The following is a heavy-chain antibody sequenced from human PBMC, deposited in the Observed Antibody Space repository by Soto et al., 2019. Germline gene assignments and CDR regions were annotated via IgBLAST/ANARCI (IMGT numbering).Heavy chain of an antibody. D-gene: IGHD3-16*01. CDR3: AKKSVLGNAPGDAFDI. V-gene: IGHV3-30-3*02. CDR2: TSNDGSKK. CDR1: GFTFSSYA. J-gene: IGHJ3*02. Sequence: QVQLVESGGGVVQPGRSLRLYCAASGFTFSSYAMHWVRQAPGKGLEWVAVTSNDGSKKYYADSVNGRFTISRDNSKMSCDLQMNSLRAADTAVYHCAKKSVLGNAPGDAFDIWGQWTMVTVSS.